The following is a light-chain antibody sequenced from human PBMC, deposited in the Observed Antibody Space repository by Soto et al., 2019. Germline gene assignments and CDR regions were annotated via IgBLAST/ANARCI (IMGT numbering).Light chain of an antibody. Sequence: EIVLTQSPGTLSLSPGERATLSCRASQSVSSSYLAWYQQKPGQAPRLLIYGASSRVTGIPDRFSGSGSGTDFTLTISRLEPEDFAVYYCQQYGSSPQYTFGQGTKLEIK. V-gene: IGKV3-20*01. CDR2: GAS. CDR1: QSVSSSY. J-gene: IGKJ2*01. CDR3: QQYGSSPQYT.